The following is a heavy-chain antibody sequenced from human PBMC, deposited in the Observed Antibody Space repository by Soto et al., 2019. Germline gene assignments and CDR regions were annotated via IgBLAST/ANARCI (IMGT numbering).Heavy chain of an antibody. D-gene: IGHD5-12*01. J-gene: IGHJ5*02. CDR3: ARVDSGYEPFDP. Sequence: ASVKVSCKASGYTFTGYYMHWVRQAPGQGLEWMGWINPSSGGTNYAQKFQGRVTMTRDTSISTAYMELSRLRSDDTAVYYCARVDSGYEPFDPWGQGTLVTVSS. V-gene: IGHV1-2*02. CDR1: GYTFTGYY. CDR2: INPSSGGT.